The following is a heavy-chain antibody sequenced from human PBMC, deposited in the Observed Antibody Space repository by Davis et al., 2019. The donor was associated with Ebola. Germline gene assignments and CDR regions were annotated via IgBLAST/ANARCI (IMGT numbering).Heavy chain of an antibody. J-gene: IGHJ4*02. Sequence: GESLKISCAASGFTFSSYGMHWVRQAPGKGLEWVAVISYDGSNKYYADSVKGRFTISRDNSKNTLYLQMNSLRAEDTAVYYCANSREWPLDYWGQGTLVTVSS. CDR1: GFTFSSYG. V-gene: IGHV3-30*18. CDR2: ISYDGSNK. CDR3: ANSREWPLDY. D-gene: IGHD3-3*01.